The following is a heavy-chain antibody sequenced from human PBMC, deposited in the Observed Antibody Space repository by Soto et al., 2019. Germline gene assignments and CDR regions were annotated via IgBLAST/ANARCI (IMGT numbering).Heavy chain of an antibody. CDR2: ISWNSGSI. Sequence: GGSLRLSGTASGFTFDDYAMHWVRQAPGKGLEWVSGISWNSGSIGYADSVKGRFTVSRDNAKNSLYLQMNSLRAEDTALYYCAKDAGRDGYLDYWGQGTLVTVS. CDR3: AKDAGRDGYLDY. CDR1: GFTFDDYA. D-gene: IGHD2-15*01. J-gene: IGHJ4*02. V-gene: IGHV3-9*01.